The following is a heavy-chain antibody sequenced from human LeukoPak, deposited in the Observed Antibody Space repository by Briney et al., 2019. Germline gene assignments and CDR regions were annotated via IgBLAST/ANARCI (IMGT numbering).Heavy chain of an antibody. CDR3: ARGWRPYYYGSGSYYDY. CDR2: ISSSGSTI. J-gene: IGHJ4*02. V-gene: IGHV3-48*03. D-gene: IGHD3-10*01. Sequence: GGYLRLSCAASGFTFSSYEMNWVRQAPGKGLEWVSYISSSGSTIYYADSVKGRFTISRDNAKNSLYLQMNSLRAEDTAVYYCARGWRPYYYGSGSYYDYWGQGTLVTVSS. CDR1: GFTFSSYE.